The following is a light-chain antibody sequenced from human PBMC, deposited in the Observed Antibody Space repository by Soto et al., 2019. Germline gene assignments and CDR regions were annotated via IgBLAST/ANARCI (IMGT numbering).Light chain of an antibody. CDR3: QQYYSTPIT. CDR2: WAS. CDR1: QSVLYSSNNKNY. Sequence: DIVMTQSPDSLAVSLGERAAINCKSSQSVLYSSNNKNYLAWYQQKPGQPXKXXIYWASTRESGVPDRFSGSGSGTDFTITISSLQAEDGEVYDGQQYYSTPITFGQGTRLEIK. V-gene: IGKV4-1*01. J-gene: IGKJ5*01.